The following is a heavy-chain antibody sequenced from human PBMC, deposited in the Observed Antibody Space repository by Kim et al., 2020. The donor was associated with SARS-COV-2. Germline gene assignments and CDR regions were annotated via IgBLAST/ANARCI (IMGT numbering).Heavy chain of an antibody. Sequence: GGSLRLSCAASGFTFSSYAMSWVRQAPGKGLEWVSAISGSGGSTYYADSVKGRFTISRDNSKNTLYLQMNSLRAEDTAVYYCAKDQNCSSTSCYPAFDYWGQGALVTVSS. D-gene: IGHD2-2*01. CDR3: AKDQNCSSTSCYPAFDY. V-gene: IGHV3-23*01. CDR2: ISGSGGST. CDR1: GFTFSSYA. J-gene: IGHJ4*02.